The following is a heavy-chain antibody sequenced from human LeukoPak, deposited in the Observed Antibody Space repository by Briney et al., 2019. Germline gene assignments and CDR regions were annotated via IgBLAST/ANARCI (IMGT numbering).Heavy chain of an antibody. CDR1: GFTFSSYD. CDR2: ISSSGSYI. V-gene: IGHV3-21*01. CDR3: ARAPAYGSDV. J-gene: IGHJ6*02. Sequence: GGSLRLSCAASGFTFSSYDMNWVRQSPGKGLEWVSWISSSGSYIYYADSLRGRFTISRDNAKNSLYLQMNSLRAEDTAVYYCARAPAYGSDVWGQGTMVTVSS.